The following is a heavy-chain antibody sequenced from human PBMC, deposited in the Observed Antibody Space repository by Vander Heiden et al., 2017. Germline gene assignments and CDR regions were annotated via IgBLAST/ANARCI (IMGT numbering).Heavy chain of an antibody. CDR3: ARFSAQGDDGWSGLPYKWFDP. CDR2: INHSGST. Sequence: QVQLQQWGAALLKPSETLSLTSAVYGGSFSGYYWRWIRQPPGKGLEWIGEINHSGSTNYNPSLKSRVNRAVDTSKNQFSLKLSSVTAADTAVYYCARFSAQGDDGWSGLPYKWFDPWGEGTLVTISS. J-gene: IGHJ5*02. V-gene: IGHV4-34*01. D-gene: IGHD3-3*01. CDR1: GGSFSGYY.